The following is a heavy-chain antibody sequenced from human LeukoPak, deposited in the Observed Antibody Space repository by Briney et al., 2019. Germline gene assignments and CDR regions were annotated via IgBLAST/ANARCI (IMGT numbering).Heavy chain of an antibody. D-gene: IGHD3-10*01. CDR3: ARGRHYGSGSYYNY. CDR2: INHSGST. V-gene: IGHV4-34*01. CDR1: GDSVRNHY. Sequence: PSETLSLTCSVSGDSVRNHYWSWIRQPPGKGLEWIGEINHSGSTNYNPSLKSRVTISVDTSKNQFSLKLSSVTAADTAVYYCARGRHYGSGSYYNYWGQGTLVTVSS. J-gene: IGHJ4*02.